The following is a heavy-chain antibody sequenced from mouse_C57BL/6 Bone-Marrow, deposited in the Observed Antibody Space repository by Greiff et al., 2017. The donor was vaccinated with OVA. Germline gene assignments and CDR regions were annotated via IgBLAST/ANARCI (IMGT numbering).Heavy chain of an antibody. D-gene: IGHD4-1*01. CDR2: INPSSGYT. CDR3: ARSGTGTFDY. J-gene: IGHJ2*01. Sequence: QVQLQQSGAELARPGASVKMSCKASGYTFTSYTMHWVKQRPGQGLEWIGYINPSSGYTKYNQKFQDKATLTADKSSSTAYMRLSSLTSEDSAVYYCARSGTGTFDYWGQGTTLTVSS. V-gene: IGHV1-4*01. CDR1: GYTFTSYT.